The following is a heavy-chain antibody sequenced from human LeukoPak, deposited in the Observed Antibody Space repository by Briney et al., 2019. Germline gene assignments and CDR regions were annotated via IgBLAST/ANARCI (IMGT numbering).Heavy chain of an antibody. CDR3: ADGSYYYDSSGWAI. J-gene: IGHJ3*02. V-gene: IGHV3-30*03. Sequence: PGRSLRLSCAASGFTFSSYGMHWVRQAPGKGLEWVAVISYDGSNKYYVDSVKGRFTISRDNSKNTLYLQMNSLRAEDTAVYYCADGSYYYDSSGWAIWGQGTMVTVSS. CDR1: GFTFSSYG. CDR2: ISYDGSNK. D-gene: IGHD3-22*01.